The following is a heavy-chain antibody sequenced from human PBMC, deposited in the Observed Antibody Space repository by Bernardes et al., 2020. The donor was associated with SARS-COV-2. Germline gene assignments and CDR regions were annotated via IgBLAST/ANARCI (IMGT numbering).Heavy chain of an antibody. Sequence: SETLSLTCTVSGGSISTYYWSWIRQPPGKGLEWVGYVYYSGSTNYNPSLKSRVTISVDTSKNQFSLKLISVTAADTAVYYCARDRGYNWNAFDYWGQGTLVTVSS. D-gene: IGHD1-1*01. J-gene: IGHJ4*02. V-gene: IGHV4-59*01. CDR2: VYYSGST. CDR3: ARDRGYNWNAFDY. CDR1: GGSISTYY.